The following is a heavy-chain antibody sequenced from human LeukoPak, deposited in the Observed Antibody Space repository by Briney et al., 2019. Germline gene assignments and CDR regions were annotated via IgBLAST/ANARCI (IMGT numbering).Heavy chain of an antibody. V-gene: IGHV5-51*01. Sequence: GGSLRLSCAASGFSFDDYAMDWVRQAPGKGLEWMGIIYPGDSDTRYSPSFQGQVTISADKSISTAYLQWSSLKASDTAMYYCARQYEEDYYMDVWGKGTTVTVSS. CDR1: GFSFDDYA. J-gene: IGHJ6*03. D-gene: IGHD2-8*01. CDR3: ARQYEEDYYMDV. CDR2: IYPGDSDT.